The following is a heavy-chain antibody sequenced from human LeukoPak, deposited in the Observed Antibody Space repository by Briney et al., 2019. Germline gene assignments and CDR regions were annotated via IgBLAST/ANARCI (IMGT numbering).Heavy chain of an antibody. CDR2: VYHNGNT. CDR1: GGSISSGSYY. J-gene: IGHJ5*02. D-gene: IGHD3-10*01. CDR3: ARRSETPNRLDP. V-gene: IGHV4-61*10. Sequence: PSETLSLTCTVSGGSISSGSYYWSWIRQPAGKGLEWIGYVYHNGNTNYNPSLKSRVTMSVDRSKNQFSLQLSFVTAADTAVYYCARRSETPNRLDPWGPGTLVTVSS.